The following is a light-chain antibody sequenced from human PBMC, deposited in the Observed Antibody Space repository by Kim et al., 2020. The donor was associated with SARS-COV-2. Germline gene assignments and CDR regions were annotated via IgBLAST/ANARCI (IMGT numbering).Light chain of an antibody. V-gene: IGKV1-39*01. CDR2: AAS. J-gene: IGKJ4*01. CDR3: QQSHNAPLLT. CDR1: QNINSF. Sequence: DIQMTQSPSSLAASVGDRVTITCRASQNINSFLNWYQQRPGKAPKLLIYAASTLQIGVPSRFSGSGSGTDFTLTITSLQPEDFATYYSQQSHNAPLLTFGGGTKLEI.